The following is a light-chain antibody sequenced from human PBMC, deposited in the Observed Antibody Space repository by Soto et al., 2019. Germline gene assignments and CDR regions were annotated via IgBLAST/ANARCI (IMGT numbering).Light chain of an antibody. CDR1: QNVGGD. CDR3: QEYNGRSS. J-gene: IGKJ1*01. Sequence: EGVTTQSPATLSVSPGERATLSCRASQNVGGDLAWYQQKPGQAPRLLIYRTSTRANGTPVRFSGSGSGTELTLTISSLQSEDFAVYYCQEYNGRSSFGQGTKVEMK. V-gene: IGKV3-15*01. CDR2: RTS.